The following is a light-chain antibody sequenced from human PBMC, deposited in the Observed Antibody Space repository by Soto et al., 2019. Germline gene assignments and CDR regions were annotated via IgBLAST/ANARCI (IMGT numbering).Light chain of an antibody. CDR1: QSIISL. Sequence: DIQMTQSPSTLSASVGDRVTITCRASQSIISLLAWYQQKPGNAPTLLIYDASSLGTGVPSRFSGSGSGTKFTLTISSLQPDDFATYYCQQHNIYLYTFGQGTRLEIK. CDR2: DAS. J-gene: IGKJ5*01. V-gene: IGKV1-5*01. CDR3: QQHNIYLYT.